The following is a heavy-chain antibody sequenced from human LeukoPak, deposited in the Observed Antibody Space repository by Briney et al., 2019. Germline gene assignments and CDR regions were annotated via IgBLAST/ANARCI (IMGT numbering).Heavy chain of an antibody. CDR2: IYASGTT. D-gene: IGHD3-22*01. J-gene: IGHJ4*01. CDR3: ARDLGYDSSGYHF. CDR1: GVTFTTSY. V-gene: IGHV4-4*07. Sequence: SESLSLTCAASGVTFTTSYLSWIRQPAGKGLEWIARIYASGTTNYNPSFKSRVTTSLDAANNQFFLKLNSVTAGDTAVYYCARDLGYDSSGYHFCGLGILVTVSS.